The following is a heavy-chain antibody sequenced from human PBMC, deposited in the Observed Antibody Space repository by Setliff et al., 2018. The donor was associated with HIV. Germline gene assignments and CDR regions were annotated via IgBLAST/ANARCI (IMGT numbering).Heavy chain of an antibody. J-gene: IGHJ4*02. CDR2: IYSSGTT. CDR3: AIRGSSGWYVGGYFDY. CDR1: GGSIGSGSVY. Sequence: SETLSLTCTVSGGSIGSGSVYWGWIRLPAGKGLEWIGHIYSSGTTTYNLSLKSRVTISVDTSKNQFSLKLSSVTAADTAVYYCAIRGSSGWYVGGYFDYWGQGTLVTVS. D-gene: IGHD6-19*01. V-gene: IGHV4-61*09.